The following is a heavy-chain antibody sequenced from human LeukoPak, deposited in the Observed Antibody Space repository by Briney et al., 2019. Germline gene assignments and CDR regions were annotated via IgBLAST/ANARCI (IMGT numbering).Heavy chain of an antibody. D-gene: IGHD1-7*01. V-gene: IGHV1-69*04. CDR3: ARGPQIRWNSRYPFDY. CDR1: GGTLSSYA. CDR2: IIPILGIA. Sequence: SVKVSCKASGGTLSSYAISWVRQAPGQGLEWMGRIIPILGIANYAQKFQGRVTITADKSTSTAYMELSSLRSEDTAAYYCARGPQIRWNSRYPFDYWGQGTLVTVSS. J-gene: IGHJ4*02.